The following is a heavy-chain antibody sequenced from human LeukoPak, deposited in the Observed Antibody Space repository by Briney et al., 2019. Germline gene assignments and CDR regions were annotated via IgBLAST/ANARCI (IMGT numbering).Heavy chain of an antibody. D-gene: IGHD3-22*01. V-gene: IGHV4-34*01. CDR3: ARGGGPYDSSEGFDY. Sequence: SETLSLTCAVYGGSFSGYYWSWIRQPPGKGLEWIGEINHSGTTNYNPSLKSRVTISVDTSKNQFSLKLSSVTAADTAVYYCARGGGPYDSSEGFDYWSQRTLVTVSS. CDR2: INHSGTT. CDR1: GGSFSGYY. J-gene: IGHJ4*02.